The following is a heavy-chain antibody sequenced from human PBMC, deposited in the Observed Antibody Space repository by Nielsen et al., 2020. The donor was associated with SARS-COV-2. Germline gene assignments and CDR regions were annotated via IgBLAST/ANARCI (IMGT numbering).Heavy chain of an antibody. CDR3: ARVNYGDSDY. CDR2: INHGGNT. D-gene: IGHD4-17*01. CDR1: GTSFGGDY. Sequence: SETLSLTCAVSGTSFGGDYWSWLRQPPGKGLEWIGEINHGGNTNYNPSLRGRVSISGDTSKNQFSLKLTSVTAADTAVYFCARVNYGDSDYWGQGTLVTVSS. V-gene: IGHV4-34*01. J-gene: IGHJ4*02.